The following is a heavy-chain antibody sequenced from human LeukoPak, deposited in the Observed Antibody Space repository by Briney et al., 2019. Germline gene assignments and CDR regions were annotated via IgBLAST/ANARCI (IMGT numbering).Heavy chain of an antibody. V-gene: IGHV4-4*07. Sequence: SETLSLTCTVSGGSISNYYWSWIRQPAGKGLEWIGRVSASGNTNYNPSLKSRVTMSVDTSMNLFALKLSSVTAADTAVYYCARQGVATAIDYWGQGTLVTVSS. CDR2: VSASGNT. CDR1: GGSISNYY. D-gene: IGHD2-21*02. J-gene: IGHJ4*02. CDR3: ARQGVATAIDY.